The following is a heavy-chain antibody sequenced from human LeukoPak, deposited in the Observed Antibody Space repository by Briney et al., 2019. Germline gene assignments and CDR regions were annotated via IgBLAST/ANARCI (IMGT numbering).Heavy chain of an antibody. D-gene: IGHD3-16*02. V-gene: IGHV3-9*01. CDR1: GLKFDDSA. CDR2: INRSGGTV. CDR3: ARGGSYRAPDYNYYYGMDV. Sequence: GGSLRLSCAASGLKFDDSAMHWVRQVPGKGLEWVSGINRSGGTVGYADSVKGRFTISRDNAKNSLYLQMSSLRADDTAVYYCARGGSYRAPDYNYYYGMDVWGQGTTVTVSS. J-gene: IGHJ6*02.